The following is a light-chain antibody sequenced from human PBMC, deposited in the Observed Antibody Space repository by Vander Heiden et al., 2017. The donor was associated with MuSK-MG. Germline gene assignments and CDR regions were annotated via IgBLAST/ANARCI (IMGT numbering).Light chain of an antibody. CDR3: QQYNSWHPADS. Sequence: EIVMTPAPATLSASPGDRATLSCRASQTINRYLAWYQQKPGQAPRLLIYDASIRATGIPDRFSGSGSGTEFTLTISSLQSKDFAIYYCQQYNSWHPADSFGPGTNVDIK. V-gene: IGKV3D-15*01. CDR1: QTINRY. CDR2: DAS. J-gene: IGKJ3*01.